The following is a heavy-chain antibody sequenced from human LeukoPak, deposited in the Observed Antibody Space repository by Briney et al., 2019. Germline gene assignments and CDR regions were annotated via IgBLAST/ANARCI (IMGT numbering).Heavy chain of an antibody. CDR1: GYSISSGYY. V-gene: IGHV4-38-2*02. J-gene: IGHJ4*02. CDR2: IYHSGST. Sequence: SETLSLTCTVSGYSISSGYYWGWIRQPPGKGLEWIGSIYHSGSTYYNPSLKSRVTISVDTSKNQFSLKLSSVTAADTAVYYCARFSDTAMPYFDYWGQGTLVTVSS. CDR3: ARFSDTAMPYFDY. D-gene: IGHD5-18*01.